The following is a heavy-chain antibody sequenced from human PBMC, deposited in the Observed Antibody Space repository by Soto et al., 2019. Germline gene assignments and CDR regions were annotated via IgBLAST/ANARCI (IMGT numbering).Heavy chain of an antibody. D-gene: IGHD3-16*01. CDR1: GFTFSSYE. V-gene: IGHV3-48*03. CDR3: ARNDYGNGNDY. CDR2: INIGDNTI. Sequence: GGSLRLSCAASGFTFSSYEMNWVRQAPGKGLEWVSYINIGDNTIYYADSVKGRFTISRDNAKNSLYLQMNSLRTDDTAVYYCARNDYGNGNDYWGQGTLVTVSS. J-gene: IGHJ4*02.